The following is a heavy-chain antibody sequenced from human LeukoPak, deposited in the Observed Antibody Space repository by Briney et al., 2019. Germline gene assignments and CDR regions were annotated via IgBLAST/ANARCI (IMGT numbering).Heavy chain of an antibody. D-gene: IGHD5-24*01. CDR3: AKGLRWLQSLGDY. Sequence: PSETLSLTCTVSGGSISSYYWSWIRQPPGKGLEWIGYIYYSGTTNYNPSLKSRVTISVDTSKNQFSLKLSSVTAADTAVYYCAKGLRWLQSLGDYWGQGTLVTVSS. V-gene: IGHV4-59*01. J-gene: IGHJ4*02. CDR2: IYYSGTT. CDR1: GGSISSYY.